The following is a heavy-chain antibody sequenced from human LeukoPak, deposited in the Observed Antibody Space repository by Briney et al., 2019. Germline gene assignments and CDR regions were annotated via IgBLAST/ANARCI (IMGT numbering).Heavy chain of an antibody. CDR3: AKGNWGERLDWYFDL. V-gene: IGHV3-23*01. D-gene: IGHD1-26*01. Sequence: HSGGSLRLSCAASGFTFSNYDMSWVRQAPGSGLEWVSGITGSGGSTYYADSVKGRFTVSRDNSKTTLYLQMNSLRAEDTAVYYCAKGNWGERLDWYFDLWGRGTLVTVSS. CDR1: GFTFSNYD. J-gene: IGHJ2*01. CDR2: ITGSGGST.